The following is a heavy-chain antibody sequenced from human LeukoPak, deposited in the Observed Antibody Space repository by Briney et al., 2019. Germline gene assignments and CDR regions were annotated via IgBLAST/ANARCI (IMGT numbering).Heavy chain of an antibody. D-gene: IGHD3-16*01. CDR2: INPNSGGT. CDR3: ARKGVAAPPYPYGKEV. J-gene: IGHJ6*02. Sequence: ASVKVSCKASGYTFTGYYMHWVRQAPGQGLEWMGWINPNSGGTNYAQKFQGRVTMTWDTSISTAYMELSRLRSDDTAVYYCARKGVAAPPYPYGKEVWGQGTTVTASS. V-gene: IGHV1-2*02. CDR1: GYTFTGYY.